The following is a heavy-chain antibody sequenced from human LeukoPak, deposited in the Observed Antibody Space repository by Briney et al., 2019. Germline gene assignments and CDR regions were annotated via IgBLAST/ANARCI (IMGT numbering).Heavy chain of an antibody. J-gene: IGHJ4*02. CDR3: AREIGCFDY. V-gene: IGHV3-33*01. Sequence: GGSLRLSCAASGFAFSSYGMHWVRQAPGKGLEWVALIYYDGSNKYYADSVKGRFTISRDNSKNTLYLQMDSLRAEDTAVYYCAREIGCFDYWGQGTLVTVSS. CDR1: GFAFSSYG. D-gene: IGHD2/OR15-2a*01. CDR2: IYYDGSNK.